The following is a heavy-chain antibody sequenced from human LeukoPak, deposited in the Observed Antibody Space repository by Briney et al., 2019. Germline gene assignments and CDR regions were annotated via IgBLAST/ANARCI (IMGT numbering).Heavy chain of an antibody. CDR2: INHSGRT. J-gene: IGHJ4*02. V-gene: IGHV4-34*01. D-gene: IGHD1-26*01. CDR3: ARAPWSGSYYGY. CDR1: GGSFSGYY. Sequence: SETLSLTCAVYGGSFSGYYWSWIRQPPEKGLEWIGEINHSGRTNYNPSLKSRVTISVDTSKNQFSLNLSSVTAADTAVYYCARAPWSGSYYGYWGQGTLVTVSS.